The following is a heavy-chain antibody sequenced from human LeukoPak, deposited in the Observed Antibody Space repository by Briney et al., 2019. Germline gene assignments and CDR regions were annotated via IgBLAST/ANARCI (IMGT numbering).Heavy chain of an antibody. CDR1: GGSFSGYY. J-gene: IGHJ5*02. Sequence: KPSETLSLTCAVYGGSFSGYYRSWIRQPPGKGLEWIGEINHSGSTNYNPSPKSRVTISVDTSKNQFSLKLSSVTAAGTAVYYCAKFSRRPEKFDPWGQGTLVTVSS. CDR2: INHSGST. V-gene: IGHV4-34*01. D-gene: IGHD2/OR15-2a*01. CDR3: AKFSRRPEKFDP.